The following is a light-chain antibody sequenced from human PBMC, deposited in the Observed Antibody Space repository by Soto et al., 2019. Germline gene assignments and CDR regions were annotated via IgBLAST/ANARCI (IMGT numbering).Light chain of an antibody. Sequence: QSALAQPASVSGSPGQSITISCTGSTSDIGSAKYVSWYQQHPGKAPKVMIYEVNNRPSGVSNRFSGSKSGNTASLTISGLQAEDEADYYCSSHNISSTDYVFGTGTKLTVL. J-gene: IGLJ1*01. CDR1: TSDIGSAKY. CDR3: SSHNISSTDYV. CDR2: EVN. V-gene: IGLV2-14*01.